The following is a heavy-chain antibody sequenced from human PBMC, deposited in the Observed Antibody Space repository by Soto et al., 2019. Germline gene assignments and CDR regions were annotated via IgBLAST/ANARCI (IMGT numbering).Heavy chain of an antibody. CDR2: ISSDGSNK. V-gene: IGHV3-30-3*01. CDR3: ARDWIQLWHSYYCYGMDV. D-gene: IGHD5-18*01. CDR1: RHTLSIYA. J-gene: IGHJ6*02. Sequence: GGSLRLCGADSRHTLSIYAMHWVRQDPDKDLAWEAGISSDGSNKYYADSVKGRFTICRDNSKKTLYLQMTSLRAEDTAVYYCARDWIQLWHSYYCYGMDVWGRGTTVTVSS.